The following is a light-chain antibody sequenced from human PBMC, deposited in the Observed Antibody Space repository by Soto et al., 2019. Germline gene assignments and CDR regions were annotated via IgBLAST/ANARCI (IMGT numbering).Light chain of an antibody. V-gene: IGKV3-11*01. Sequence: VLTQSPAILSLSPGERATLSCRASQSVNNYLAWYQQGPGQPPRLLIYDSSNRATGIPDRFSASGSGTDFTLTISSLEPEDFAVYYCQQRRVWPLTFGGGTKVEIK. CDR2: DSS. J-gene: IGKJ4*01. CDR1: QSVNNY. CDR3: QQRRVWPLT.